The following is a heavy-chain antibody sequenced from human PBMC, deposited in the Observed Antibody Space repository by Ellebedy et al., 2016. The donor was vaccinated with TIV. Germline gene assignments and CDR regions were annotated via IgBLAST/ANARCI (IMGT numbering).Heavy chain of an antibody. CDR3: VRALKYCGGDCTYKFDF. J-gene: IGHJ4*02. D-gene: IGHD2-21*02. CDR1: GFSLTNIIMG. Sequence: SGPTLVKPQETLTLTCTVSGFSLTNIIMGVSWIRQPPRKALEWLAHIFSNDEKSYSTSLEARLSISKDTANSQVVLTVANMDPVDTATYYCVRALKYCGGDCTYKFDFWGQGALVTVSS. CDR2: IFSNDEK. V-gene: IGHV2-26*01.